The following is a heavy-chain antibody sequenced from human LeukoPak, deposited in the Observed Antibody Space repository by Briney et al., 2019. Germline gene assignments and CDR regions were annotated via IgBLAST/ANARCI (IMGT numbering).Heavy chain of an antibody. CDR1: GGSISSGGYY. V-gene: IGHV4-31*03. CDR2: IYYSGST. CDR3: ARSTIFGVVTPSYYFDY. J-gene: IGHJ4*02. D-gene: IGHD3-3*01. Sequence: PSETLSLTRTVSGGSISSGGYYWSWIRQHPGKGLEWIGYIYYSGSTYYNPSLKSRVTISVDTSKNQFSLKLSSVTAADTAVYYCARSTIFGVVTPSYYFDYWGQGTLVTVSS.